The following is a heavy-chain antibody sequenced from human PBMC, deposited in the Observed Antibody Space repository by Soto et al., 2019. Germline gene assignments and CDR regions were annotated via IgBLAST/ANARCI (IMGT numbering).Heavy chain of an antibody. J-gene: IGHJ4*02. Sequence: GGSLRLSCAASGFTFSSYEMNWVRQAPGKGLEWVSYISSSGSTIYYADSVKGRFTISRDNAKNSLYLQMNSLRAEDTAVYYCARGREGYCSSTSCYRDLYFDYWGQGTLVTVS. CDR2: ISSSGSTI. V-gene: IGHV3-48*03. CDR3: ARGREGYCSSTSCYRDLYFDY. D-gene: IGHD2-2*01. CDR1: GFTFSSYE.